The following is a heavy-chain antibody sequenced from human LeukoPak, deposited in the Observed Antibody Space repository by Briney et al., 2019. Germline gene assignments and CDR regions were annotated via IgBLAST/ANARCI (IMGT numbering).Heavy chain of an antibody. CDR1: GYTFTSYG. Sequence: ASVKVSCKASGYTFTSYGISWVRQAPGQGLEWMGWISAYNGNTNYAQKLQGRVTMTTDTSTSTAYMELRSLRSDDTAVYYCARVRGYDYHFYYYGMDVGGKGPTVTVSS. D-gene: IGHD5-12*01. V-gene: IGHV1-18*01. CDR2: ISAYNGNT. CDR3: ARVRGYDYHFYYYGMDV. J-gene: IGHJ6*04.